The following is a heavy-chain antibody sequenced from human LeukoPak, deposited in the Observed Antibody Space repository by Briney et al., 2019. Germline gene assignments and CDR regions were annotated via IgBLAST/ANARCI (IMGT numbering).Heavy chain of an antibody. CDR3: ARGRYYYYGSGSYWWYYGMDV. Sequence: SETLSLTCGVYGGSFSGYYWSWIRQPPGKGLEWIGGSNHSGSTNYNPSLKSRVTISVDTSKNQFSLKLSSVTAADTAVYYCARGRYYYYGSGSYWWYYGMDVWGQGTTVTVSS. CDR1: GGSFSGYY. J-gene: IGHJ6*02. V-gene: IGHV4-34*01. D-gene: IGHD3-10*01. CDR2: SNHSGST.